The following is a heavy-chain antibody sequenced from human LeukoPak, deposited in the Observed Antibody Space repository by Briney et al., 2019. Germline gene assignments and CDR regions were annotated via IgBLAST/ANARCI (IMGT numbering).Heavy chain of an antibody. CDR1: GFSFSSYS. CDR2: ITSDGVKT. D-gene: IGHD2-2*03. Sequence: GGSLRLSCAASGFSFSSYSMHWVRQAPGKGLEYVSAITSDGVKTYYANSVKGRFTISRDNSKNTLYPQLGSLRAEDMAIYYCARDGFGSTGYFDLWGRGTLVTVSS. CDR3: ARDGFGSTGYFDL. J-gene: IGHJ2*01. V-gene: IGHV3-64*01.